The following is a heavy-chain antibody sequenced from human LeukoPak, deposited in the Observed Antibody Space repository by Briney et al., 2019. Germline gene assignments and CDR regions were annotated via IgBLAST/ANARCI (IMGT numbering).Heavy chain of an antibody. CDR3: AGLAAAGTYRDV. D-gene: IGHD6-13*01. J-gene: IGHJ6*04. Sequence: DSVKGRFTVSRDNAKNSLYLQMNSLRAEDTAVYYCAGLAAAGTYRDVWGKGTTVTVSS. V-gene: IGHV3-11*06.